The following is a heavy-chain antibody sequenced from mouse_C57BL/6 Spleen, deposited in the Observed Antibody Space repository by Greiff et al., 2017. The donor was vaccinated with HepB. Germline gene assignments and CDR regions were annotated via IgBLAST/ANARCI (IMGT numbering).Heavy chain of an antibody. V-gene: IGHV1-15*01. CDR2: IDPATGGT. Sequence: QVQLQQSGAELVRPGASVTLSCKASGYTFTNYEMHWVKQTPVQGLEWIGAIDPATGGTAYNQKFKGKAILTADTSSSTAYMELRSLTSEDSAVYYCARRSYAMDYWGQGTSVTVSS. CDR3: ARRSYAMDY. J-gene: IGHJ4*01. CDR1: GYTFTNYE.